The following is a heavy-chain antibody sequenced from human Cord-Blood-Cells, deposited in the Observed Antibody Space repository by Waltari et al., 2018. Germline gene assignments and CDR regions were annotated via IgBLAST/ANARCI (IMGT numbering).Heavy chain of an antibody. CDR2: INPSSGGT. CDR1: GYTFTGYY. Sequence: QVQLVQSGAEVKKPGASVKVSCKASGYTFTGYYMHWVRQAPGQGLEWMGQINPSSGGTNYAQKFQGRVTMTRDTSISTAYMELSRLRSDDTAVYYCARDFCSSTSCYDYWGQGTLVTVSS. D-gene: IGHD2-2*01. J-gene: IGHJ4*02. V-gene: IGHV1-2*06. CDR3: ARDFCSSTSCYDY.